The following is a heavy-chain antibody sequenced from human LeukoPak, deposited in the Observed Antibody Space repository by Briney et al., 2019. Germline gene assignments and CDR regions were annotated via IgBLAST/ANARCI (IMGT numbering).Heavy chain of an antibody. CDR1: GFPFSKFA. V-gene: IGHV3-30*14. J-gene: IGHJ4*02. CDR3: AREIAAAGPFDY. CDR2: ISYDGSHK. D-gene: IGHD6-13*01. Sequence: GGSLRLSCAVSGFPFSKFAMHWVRQAPGKGLEWVAVISYDGSHKYFGDSVKGRFTISRDNSKNTLYLQMGSLRAEDMAVYYCAREIAAAGPFDYWGQGTLVTVSS.